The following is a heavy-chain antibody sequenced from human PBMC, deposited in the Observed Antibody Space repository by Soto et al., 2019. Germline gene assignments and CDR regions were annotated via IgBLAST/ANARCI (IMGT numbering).Heavy chain of an antibody. CDR2: VWSDGNNK. J-gene: IGHJ4*02. Sequence: SGGSLRLSCAASGFTFSNYAIHWVRQPPGQGLEWVAVVWSDGNNKYYADSVKGRFTISRDNSKNTLYLQMNSLRAEGTAVYYCAKSPGMYYYDSSGYYHYDYWGQGTLVTVSS. D-gene: IGHD3-22*01. V-gene: IGHV3-33*06. CDR1: GFTFSNYA. CDR3: AKSPGMYYYDSSGYYHYDY.